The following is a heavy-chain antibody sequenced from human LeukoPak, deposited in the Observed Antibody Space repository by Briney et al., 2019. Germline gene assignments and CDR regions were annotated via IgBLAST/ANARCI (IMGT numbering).Heavy chain of an antibody. CDR2: ISAYKGNT. D-gene: IGHD2-2*02. CDR1: GYTFTSYG. J-gene: IGHJ6*02. Sequence: ASVNVSCKVSGYTFTSYGISWVRQSPGQGVEGMGWISAYKGNTNYAQKLQGRVTMPTDTSTSTAYMELRSLRSDDTAVYYCARVAGYCSSTSCYTGVYYYYYGMDVRGQGTTVTASS. CDR3: ARVAGYCSSTSCYTGVYYYYYGMDV. V-gene: IGHV1-18*01.